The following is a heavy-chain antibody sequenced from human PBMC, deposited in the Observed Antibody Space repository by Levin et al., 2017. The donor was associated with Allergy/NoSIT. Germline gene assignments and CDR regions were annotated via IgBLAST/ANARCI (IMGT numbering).Heavy chain of an antibody. D-gene: IGHD4-11*01. CDR3: ARDGEARSNYVGGWFDP. CDR1: GGSISSYY. J-gene: IGHJ5*02. CDR2: IYYSGST. V-gene: IGHV4-59*01. Sequence: SQTLSLTCTVSGGSISSYYWSWIRQPPGKGLEWIGYIYYSGSTNYNPSLKSRVTISVDTSKNQFSLKLSSVTAADTAVYYCARDGEARSNYVGGWFDPWGQGTLVTVSS.